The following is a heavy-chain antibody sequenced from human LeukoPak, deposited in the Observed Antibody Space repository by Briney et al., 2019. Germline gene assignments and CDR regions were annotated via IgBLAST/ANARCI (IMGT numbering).Heavy chain of an antibody. Sequence: ASVKVSCKVSGYTLTELSMHWVRQAPGKGLEWMGGFDPEDGETIYAQKFQGRVTMTEDTSTDTAYMELSSLRSEDTAVYYCATLHGYSSGWYTFGYYYGMDVWGQGTTATVSS. CDR1: GYTLTELS. J-gene: IGHJ6*02. CDR2: FDPEDGET. V-gene: IGHV1-24*01. CDR3: ATLHGYSSGWYTFGYYYGMDV. D-gene: IGHD6-19*01.